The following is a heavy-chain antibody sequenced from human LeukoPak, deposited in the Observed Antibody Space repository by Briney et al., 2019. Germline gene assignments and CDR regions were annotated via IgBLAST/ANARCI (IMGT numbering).Heavy chain of an antibody. V-gene: IGHV4-34*01. CDR2: INQSGRT. J-gene: IGHJ3*01. CDR1: GWSFSGYY. Sequence: PSETLSLTCAVYGWSFSGYYWSWIRQVPGKGLEWLGEINQSGRTNYNPSLKSRVTISVDPSKNQISLNLSFVTATDTAVYYCARGWFGFWHNSYLDDNAFDVWGPGTMVTVSS. CDR3: ARGWFGFWHNSYLDDNAFDV. D-gene: IGHD3-10*01.